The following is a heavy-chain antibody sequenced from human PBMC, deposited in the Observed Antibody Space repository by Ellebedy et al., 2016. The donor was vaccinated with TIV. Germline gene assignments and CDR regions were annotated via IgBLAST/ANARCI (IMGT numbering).Heavy chain of an antibody. CDR1: GFTYSTNA. J-gene: IGHJ4*02. CDR3: ARWPYGDPPLDY. V-gene: IGHV3-30-3*01. Sequence: GESLKISCAASGFTYSTNAMHWVRQAPGKGLEWVAVVSHDGGNKFYEDSVKGRFTISRDNSKNTLYLQMTSLRADDTAVYFCARWPYGDPPLDYWGQGTLVTVSS. CDR2: VSHDGGNK. D-gene: IGHD4-17*01.